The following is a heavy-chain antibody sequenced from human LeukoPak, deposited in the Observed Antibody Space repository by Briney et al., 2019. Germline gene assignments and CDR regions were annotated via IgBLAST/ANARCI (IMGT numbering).Heavy chain of an antibody. CDR1: GYTFTSYD. CDR2: MNPNSGNT. CDR3: ARGERSGWYLVFVDY. D-gene: IGHD6-19*01. J-gene: IGHJ4*02. V-gene: IGHV1-8*03. Sequence: ASVKVSCKASGYTFTSYDINWVRQAPGQGLEWMGWMNPNSGNTGYAQKFQGRVTITRNTSISTAYMELSSLRSEDTAVYYCARGERSGWYLVFVDYWGQGTLVTVSS.